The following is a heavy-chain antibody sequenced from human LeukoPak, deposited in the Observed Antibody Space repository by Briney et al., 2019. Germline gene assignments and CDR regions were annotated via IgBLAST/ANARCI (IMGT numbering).Heavy chain of an antibody. Sequence: SETLTLTCSVSGASISRADWWGWVRQSPGKGLEWIGEIYHSGSTNHNPSLKSRLTISVDKSKNQFSLKLSSVTAADTAVYYCARGHCVSTSCYAGGYYAYGMDVWGQGATVTVSS. CDR1: GASISRADW. D-gene: IGHD2-2*01. V-gene: IGHV4-4*02. J-gene: IGHJ6*02. CDR3: ARGHCVSTSCYAGGYYAYGMDV. CDR2: IYHSGST.